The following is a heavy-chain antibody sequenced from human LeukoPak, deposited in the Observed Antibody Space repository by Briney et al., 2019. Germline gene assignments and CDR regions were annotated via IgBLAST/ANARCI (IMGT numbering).Heavy chain of an antibody. CDR1: GFTFSSYD. CDR2: IGTAGDT. Sequence: PGGSLRLSCAASGFTFSSYDMHWVRQATGKGLEWVSAIGTAGDTYYPGSVKGRFTISRENAKNSLYLQMNSLRAGDTAVYYCAREATRFGELGGPLDYYGMDVWGQGTTVTVSS. D-gene: IGHD3-10*01. V-gene: IGHV3-13*01. CDR3: AREATRFGELGGPLDYYGMDV. J-gene: IGHJ6*02.